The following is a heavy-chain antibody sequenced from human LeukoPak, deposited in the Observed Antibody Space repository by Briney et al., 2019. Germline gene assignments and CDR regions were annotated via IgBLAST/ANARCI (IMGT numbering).Heavy chain of an antibody. Sequence: PGGSLRLSCAASGFSFSTYAMSWVRQAPGKGLEWVSGVNGNGGSTSYADSVKGRFTIFRDNSKNTVYLQMNSLRVEDTAVYYCAGRVTGYSSGYVYWGQGTLVTVSS. CDR1: GFSFSTYA. V-gene: IGHV3-23*01. J-gene: IGHJ4*02. CDR3: AGRVTGYSSGYVY. CDR2: VNGNGGST. D-gene: IGHD5-18*01.